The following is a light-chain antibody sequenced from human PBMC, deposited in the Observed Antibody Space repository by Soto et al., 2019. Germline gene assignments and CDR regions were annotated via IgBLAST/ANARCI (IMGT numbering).Light chain of an antibody. CDR2: DAS. J-gene: IGKJ4*01. Sequence: EIVLTQSPATLSLSPGERATLSCRASQSVSSYLGWYQQKPGQAPRLLIYDASTRATGIPARFSGSGSGTDFTLTISSLESEDFAVYYCQHRSDWPLTFGGGTKVEIE. CDR3: QHRSDWPLT. V-gene: IGKV3-11*01. CDR1: QSVSSY.